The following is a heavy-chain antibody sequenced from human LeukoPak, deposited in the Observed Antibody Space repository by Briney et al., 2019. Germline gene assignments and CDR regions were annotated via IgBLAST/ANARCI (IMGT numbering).Heavy chain of an antibody. V-gene: IGHV4-39*01. D-gene: IGHD3-10*01. Sequence: SETLSLTCTVSGGSISSSSYYWGWIRQPPRKGLEWIGSIYYSGSTYYNPSLKSRVTISVDTSKNQFSLKLSSVTAADTAVYYCAYPAIYGSVIGDGLGNWGQGTMVTVSS. CDR2: IYYSGST. CDR3: AYPAIYGSVIGDGLGN. J-gene: IGHJ3*02. CDR1: GGSISSSSYY.